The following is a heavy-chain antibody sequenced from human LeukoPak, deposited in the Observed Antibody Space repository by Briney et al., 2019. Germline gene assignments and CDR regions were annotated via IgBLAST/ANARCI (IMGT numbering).Heavy chain of an antibody. J-gene: IGHJ4*02. Sequence: SVKVSCKASGGTFSSYAISWVRQAPGQGLEWMGGITPIFGTANYAQKFQGRVTITADESTSTAYMELSSLRSEDTAVYYCARIPAPSYYYDSSGYYRGGALDYWGQGTLVTVSS. CDR3: ARIPAPSYYYDSSGYYRGGALDY. CDR1: GGTFSSYA. CDR2: ITPIFGTA. D-gene: IGHD3-22*01. V-gene: IGHV1-69*13.